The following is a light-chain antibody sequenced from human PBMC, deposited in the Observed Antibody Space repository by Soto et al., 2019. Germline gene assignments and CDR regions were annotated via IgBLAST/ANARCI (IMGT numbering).Light chain of an antibody. CDR3: QQSYSRPLT. CDR1: QNINTW. Sequence: DLQMTKSPSTVSASVGGRVPITRRASQNINTWLAWYQQKPGKATKLLILKASSLESGVPSRFSGSGSGTEFTLTISSLQPEEFATYYCQQSYSRPLTFGPGTKVDIK. V-gene: IGKV1-5*03. J-gene: IGKJ3*01. CDR2: KAS.